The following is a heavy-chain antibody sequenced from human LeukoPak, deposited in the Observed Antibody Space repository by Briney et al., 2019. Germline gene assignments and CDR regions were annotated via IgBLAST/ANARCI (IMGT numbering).Heavy chain of an antibody. Sequence: ASVKVSCKASGYTFTSYAMHWVRQAPGQRLEWMGWINACNGNTKYSQKFQGRVTITRDTSASTAYMELSSLRSEDTAVYYCARDHHRPLREYSTPYWFDPWGQGTLVTVSS. CDR2: INACNGNT. D-gene: IGHD2/OR15-2a*01. V-gene: IGHV1-3*01. CDR1: GYTFTSYA. J-gene: IGHJ5*02. CDR3: ARDHHRPLREYSTPYWFDP.